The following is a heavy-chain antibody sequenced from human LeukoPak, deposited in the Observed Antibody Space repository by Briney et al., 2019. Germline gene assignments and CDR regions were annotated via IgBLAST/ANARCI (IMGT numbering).Heavy chain of an antibody. D-gene: IGHD3-10*01. CDR1: GFTFNDYG. J-gene: IGHJ4*02. CDR3: ARADHGSRSYSDY. V-gene: IGHV3-20*04. CDR2: INWNGGST. Sequence: GGSLRLSCAASGFTFNDYGMNWVRQAPGKGLEWVSGINWNGGSTGYADSVKGRFTISRDNAKNSLYLQVNSLRAEDTALYYCARADHGSRSYSDYWGQGTLVTVFS.